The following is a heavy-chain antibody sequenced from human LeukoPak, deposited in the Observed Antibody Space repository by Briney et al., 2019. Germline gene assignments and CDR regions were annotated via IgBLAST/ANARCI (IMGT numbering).Heavy chain of an antibody. D-gene: IGHD3-3*01. CDR3: ARVPLTIFGVVGDY. Sequence: GGSLRLSCAASGFTFSSYSMSWVRQAPGKGLEWVSSISSSSSYIYYADSVKGRFTISRDNAKNSLYLQMNSLRAEDTAVYYCARVPLTIFGVVGDYWGQGTLVTVSS. V-gene: IGHV3-21*01. CDR1: GFTFSSYS. J-gene: IGHJ4*02. CDR2: ISSSSSYI.